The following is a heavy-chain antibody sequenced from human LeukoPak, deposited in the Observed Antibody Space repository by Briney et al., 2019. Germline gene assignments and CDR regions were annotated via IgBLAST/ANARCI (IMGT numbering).Heavy chain of an antibody. CDR2: ISSSSSYI. J-gene: IGHJ1*01. Sequence: GGSLRLSCAASGFTFSSYSMNWVRQAPGKGLEWVSSISSSSSYIYYADSVKGRFTISRDNAKNSLYLQMNSLRAEDTAVYYCARDGYCSGGSCYGTAEYLSTGARAPWSPSPQ. CDR3: ARDGYCSGGSCYGTAEYLST. D-gene: IGHD2-15*01. CDR1: GFTFSSYS. V-gene: IGHV3-21*01.